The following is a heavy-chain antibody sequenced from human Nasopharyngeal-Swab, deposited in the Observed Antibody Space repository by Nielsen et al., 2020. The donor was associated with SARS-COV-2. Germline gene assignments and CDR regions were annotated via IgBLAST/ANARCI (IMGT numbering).Heavy chain of an antibody. D-gene: IGHD3-9*01. J-gene: IGHJ4*02. Sequence: SLKISCAASGFTFDDYAMHWVRQPPGKGVQWAAGISFQSGSVGYATSVKGRFTISRDNAKNSLYLQMNSLRVEDSAFYYCAKDMYDILTGHNFDSWGKGTLVTVSS. CDR3: AKDMYDILTGHNFDS. CDR1: GFTFDDYA. V-gene: IGHV3-9*01. CDR2: ISFQSGSV.